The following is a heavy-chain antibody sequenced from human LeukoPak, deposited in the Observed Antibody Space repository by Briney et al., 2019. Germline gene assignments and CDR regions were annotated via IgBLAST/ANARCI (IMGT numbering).Heavy chain of an antibody. Sequence: SETLSLTCTVSGVSTSSVGYYWTWIRQHPGKGLEWIAYIYYTGSTYYNPSLEGRVSISVDTSENQFSLNLTSVTAADTAVYYCARQKGPRDITSLPLMDVWGQGTTVTVSS. D-gene: IGHD2-15*01. V-gene: IGHV4-31*03. CDR1: GVSTSSVGYY. CDR2: IYYTGST. CDR3: ARQKGPRDITSLPLMDV. J-gene: IGHJ6*02.